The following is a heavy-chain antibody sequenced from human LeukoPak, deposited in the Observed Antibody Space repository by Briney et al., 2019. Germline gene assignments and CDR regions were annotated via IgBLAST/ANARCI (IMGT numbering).Heavy chain of an antibody. J-gene: IGHJ5*02. V-gene: IGHV1-69*05. CDR2: IIPIFGTA. D-gene: IGHD5-18*01. CDR1: GGTFSSYA. CDR3: ARGYTRYLTAMASFDP. Sequence: SVKVSCKASGGTFSSYAISWVRQAPGQGLEWMGGIIPIFGTANYAQKFQGRVTITTDESTSTAYMELSSLRSEDTAVYYCARGYTRYLTAMASFDPWGQGTLVTVSS.